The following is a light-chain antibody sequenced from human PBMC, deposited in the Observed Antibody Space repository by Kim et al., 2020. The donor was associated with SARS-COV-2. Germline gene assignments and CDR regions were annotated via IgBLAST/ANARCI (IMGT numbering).Light chain of an antibody. Sequence: QSALTQPASVSGSPGQSITISCTGTSSDVGAYNYVSWYQQHPGKAPKLVIFDVNNRPSGVSNRFSGSKSGNTASLTISGPQAEDEADYYCNSYTSTNTFVFGTGTKVTVL. J-gene: IGLJ1*01. CDR1: SSDVGAYNY. V-gene: IGLV2-14*01. CDR3: NSYTSTNTFV. CDR2: DVN.